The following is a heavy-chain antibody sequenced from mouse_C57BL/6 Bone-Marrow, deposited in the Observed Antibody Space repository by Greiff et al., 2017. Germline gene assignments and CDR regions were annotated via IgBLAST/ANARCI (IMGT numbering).Heavy chain of an antibody. D-gene: IGHD1-1*01. CDR3: ARERVYYYGLYAMDY. J-gene: IGHJ4*01. CDR1: GYSITSGYY. CDR2: ISYDGSN. Sequence: EVKLQESGPGLVKPSQSLSLTCSVTGYSITSGYYWNWIRQFPGNKLEWMGYISYDGSNNYNPSLKNRISITRDTSKNQFFLKLNSVTTEDTATYYCARERVYYYGLYAMDYWGQGTSVTVSS. V-gene: IGHV3-6*01.